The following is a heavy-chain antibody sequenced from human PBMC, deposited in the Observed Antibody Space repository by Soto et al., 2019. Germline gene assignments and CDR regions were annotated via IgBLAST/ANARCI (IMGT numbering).Heavy chain of an antibody. V-gene: IGHV1-18*01. CDR1: GYTFTNFG. D-gene: IGHD3-3*01. CDR3: ARHSHYDANWFDP. J-gene: IGHJ5*02. CDR2: ISAYNGNT. Sequence: ASVKVSCKASGYTFTNFGISWVRQAPGQGLEWMGWISAYNGNTNYAQNFQGRVTMTTDTSTSTAYMELRSLRSDDTAVYYCARHSHYDANWFDPWGQGTLVTVSA.